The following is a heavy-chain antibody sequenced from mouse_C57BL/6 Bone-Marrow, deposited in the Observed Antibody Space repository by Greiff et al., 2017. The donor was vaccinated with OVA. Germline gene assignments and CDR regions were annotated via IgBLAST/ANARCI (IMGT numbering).Heavy chain of an antibody. CDR1: GFNIKNTY. J-gene: IGHJ2*01. CDR3: ARAGSSYFDY. V-gene: IGHV14-3*01. D-gene: IGHD1-1*01. Sequence: EVQLPQSVAELVRPGASVKLSCTASGFNIKNTYMPWVKQRPEQGLEWIGRIDPANGNTKYAPKFQGKATITADTSSNTAYLQLSSLTSEDTAIYYCARAGSSYFDYWGQGTTLTVSS. CDR2: IDPANGNT.